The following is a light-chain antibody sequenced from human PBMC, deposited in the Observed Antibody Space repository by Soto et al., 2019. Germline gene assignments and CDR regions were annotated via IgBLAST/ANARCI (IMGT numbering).Light chain of an antibody. V-gene: IGKV2-28*01. CDR3: MQALQTPPT. J-gene: IGKJ1*01. CDR1: QSLLHSNGYNY. Sequence: DIVMTQSPLSLPVTPGEPATISCRSSQSLLHSNGYNYLDWYLQKPRQAPQLLIYLGSNRASGAPDRFSGSGSGTDFTLEISRVEAEDVGIYYCMQALQTPPTFGQGTKV. CDR2: LGS.